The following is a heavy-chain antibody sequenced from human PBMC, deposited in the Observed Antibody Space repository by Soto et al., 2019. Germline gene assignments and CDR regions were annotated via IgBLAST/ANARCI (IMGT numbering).Heavy chain of an antibody. V-gene: IGHV3-23*01. CDR1: GFSFGSSA. Sequence: GGSLRLSCAASGFSFGSSALSWVRQAPGKGLEWVSTISGSDGKTFYADSVKGRSSISRDTSQSTLYLQMNSLRADDTAMYYCARWSYLDYWGQGTRVTVSS. J-gene: IGHJ4*02. CDR2: ISGSDGKT. CDR3: ARWSYLDY. D-gene: IGHD3-3*01.